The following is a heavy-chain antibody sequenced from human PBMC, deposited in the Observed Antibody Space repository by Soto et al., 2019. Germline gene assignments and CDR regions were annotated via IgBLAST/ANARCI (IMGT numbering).Heavy chain of an antibody. CDR1: GGSFSGYY. J-gene: IGHJ5*02. V-gene: IGHV4-34*01. D-gene: IGHD3-10*01. Sequence: PSETLSLTCAVYGGSFSGYYWSWIRQPPGKGLEWIGEINHSGSTNYNPSLKSRVTISVDTSKNQFSLKLSSVTAADTAVYYCARGWTPMVRGVKGWFDPWGQGTLVTVSS. CDR3: ARGWTPMVRGVKGWFDP. CDR2: INHSGST.